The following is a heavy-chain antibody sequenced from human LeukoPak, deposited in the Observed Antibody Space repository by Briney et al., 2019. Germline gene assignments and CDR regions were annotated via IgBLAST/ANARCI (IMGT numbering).Heavy chain of an antibody. J-gene: IGHJ4*02. D-gene: IGHD3-22*01. Sequence: PGESLKISCKGSGYSFTSYWIGWVRQMPGKGLEWMGIIYPGDSDTRYSPSFQGQVTISADKSISTAYLQWSSLKASDTAMYCYARVETYYYDSSGYYLVYWGQGTLVTVSS. CDR2: IYPGDSDT. CDR3: ARVETYYYDSSGYYLVY. V-gene: IGHV5-51*03. CDR1: GYSFTSYW.